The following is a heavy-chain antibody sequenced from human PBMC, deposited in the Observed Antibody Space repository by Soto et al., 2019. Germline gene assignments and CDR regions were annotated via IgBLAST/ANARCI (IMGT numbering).Heavy chain of an antibody. CDR2: IYYSGST. CDR1: GGSISSSSYY. Sequence: SETLSLTCTVSGGSISSSSYYWGWIRQPPGKGLEWIGSIYYSGSTYYNPSLKSRVTISVDTSKNQFSLKLSSVTAADTAVYYCARRAVRGVIITTPFDYWGRGTLVTVSS. D-gene: IGHD3-10*01. V-gene: IGHV4-39*01. CDR3: ARRAVRGVIITTPFDY. J-gene: IGHJ4*02.